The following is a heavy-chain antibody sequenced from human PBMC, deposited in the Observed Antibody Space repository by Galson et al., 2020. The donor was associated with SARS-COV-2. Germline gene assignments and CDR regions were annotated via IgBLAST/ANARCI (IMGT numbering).Heavy chain of an antibody. V-gene: IGHV5-51*01. Sequence: GESLKISCKGSGYNFPSYWIGWVRQMPGKGLEWMGIIYCGDSDTKYSRSFQGQVTIAADKSISTAYLQWSRLKASDTAMYYCARFESGGIHYWGQGTLVTVSS. D-gene: IGHD6-25*01. CDR3: ARFESGGIHY. J-gene: IGHJ4*02. CDR2: IYCGDSDT. CDR1: GYNFPSYW.